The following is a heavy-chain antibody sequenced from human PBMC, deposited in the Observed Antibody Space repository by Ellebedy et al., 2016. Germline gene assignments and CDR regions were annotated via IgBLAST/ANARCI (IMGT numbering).Heavy chain of an antibody. V-gene: IGHV3-15*01. D-gene: IGHD5-18*01. J-gene: IGHJ4*02. CDR1: GFTFSNAW. Sequence: GGSLRLSCAASGFTFSNAWMNWVRQAPGKGLEWVGRIKSKTDGGAADYAAPVKGRFTISRDESKNTLYLQMNSRKTEDTAVYFCTTVYRYNYDSVWGQGTLVTVSS. CDR3: TTVYRYNYDSV. CDR2: IKSKTDGGAA.